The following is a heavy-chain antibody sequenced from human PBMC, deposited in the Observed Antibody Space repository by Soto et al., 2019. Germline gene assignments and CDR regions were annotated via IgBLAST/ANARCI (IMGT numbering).Heavy chain of an antibody. CDR2: FDHEDGET. J-gene: IGHJ5*02. CDR3: ATDRGAFGPYNWFDP. V-gene: IGHV1-24*01. CDR1: GYTLTELS. D-gene: IGHD3-3*01. Sequence: QVQLVQSGAEVKKPGASVKVSCKVSGYTLTELSMRWVRQAPGKGLEWMGGFDHEDGETIYAQKFQGRVTMTEDTSTDTAYIELSSLRAEDTAVYYCATDRGAFGPYNWFDPWGQGTLVTVSS.